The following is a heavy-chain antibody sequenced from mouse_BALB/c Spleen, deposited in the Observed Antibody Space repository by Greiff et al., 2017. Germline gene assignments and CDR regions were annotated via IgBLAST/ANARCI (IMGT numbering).Heavy chain of an antibody. J-gene: IGHJ2*01. Sequence: EVKLVESGGGLVQPGGSRKLSCAASGFTFSSFGMHWVRQAPEKGLEWVAYISSGSSTIYYADTVKGRFTISRDNPKNTLFLQMTSLRSEDTAMYHCARFTTGGVFDYWGQGTTLTVSS. CDR1: GFTFSSFG. CDR2: ISSGSSTI. CDR3: ARFTTGGVFDY. V-gene: IGHV5-17*02. D-gene: IGHD1-1*01.